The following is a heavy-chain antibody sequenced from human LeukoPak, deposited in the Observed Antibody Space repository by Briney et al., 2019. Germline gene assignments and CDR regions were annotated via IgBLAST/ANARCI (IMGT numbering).Heavy chain of an antibody. D-gene: IGHD2-2*01. J-gene: IGHJ5*02. CDR3: AGDLVAAANWFDP. CDR2: INPSAGST. Sequence: GASAKVSCKASGYTFTKYYIHWVRQAPGQGLEWMGIINPSAGSTNYAQKFQGRVTLTRDTSTSTVYMNVSNLRSEDTAVYYCAGDLVAAANWFDPWGQGTLVTVSS. CDR1: GYTFTKYY. V-gene: IGHV1-46*01.